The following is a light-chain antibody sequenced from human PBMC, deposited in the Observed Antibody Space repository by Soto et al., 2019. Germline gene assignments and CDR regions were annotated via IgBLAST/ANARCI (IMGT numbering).Light chain of an antibody. J-gene: IGLJ2*01. Sequence: QAVVMQPPSVSGAPGQRVTISCTGSSSNIGAGYDVHWYQQLPGTAPKLLIYGNSNRPSGVPDRFSGSKSGTSASLAITGLQAEDEADYYCQSYDSSLSAGVFGGGTKLTVL. CDR2: GNS. V-gene: IGLV1-40*01. CDR1: SSNIGAGYD. CDR3: QSYDSSLSAGV.